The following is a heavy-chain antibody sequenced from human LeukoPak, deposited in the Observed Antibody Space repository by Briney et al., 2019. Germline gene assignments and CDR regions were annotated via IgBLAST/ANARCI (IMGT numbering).Heavy chain of an antibody. CDR1: GFTFSSQW. CDR2: VNQGGTEK. J-gene: IGHJ4*02. CDR3: ARARRGASAVYYFDY. Sequence: GGSLRLSCAASGFTFSSQWMSWVRQAPGKGLEWVANVNQGGTEKYYVDSVKGRFTISRDNAENSLYLQMNSLRAEDTAVYYCARARRGASAVYYFDYWGQGTLVTVSS. V-gene: IGHV3-7*01. D-gene: IGHD3-10*01.